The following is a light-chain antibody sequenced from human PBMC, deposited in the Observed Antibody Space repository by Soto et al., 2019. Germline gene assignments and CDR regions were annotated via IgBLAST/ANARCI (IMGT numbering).Light chain of an antibody. CDR3: SSYTRSNTYV. CDR1: SSDVGGYNS. V-gene: IGLV2-14*03. J-gene: IGLJ1*01. CDR2: NVS. Sequence: QSALTQPASVSGSPGQSIAISCTGTSSDVGGYNSVSWYQQHPGKAPKLMIYNVSNRPSGVSDRFSGSKSGNTASLTISGLQAEDEADYYCSSYTRSNTYVFGTGTKVTV.